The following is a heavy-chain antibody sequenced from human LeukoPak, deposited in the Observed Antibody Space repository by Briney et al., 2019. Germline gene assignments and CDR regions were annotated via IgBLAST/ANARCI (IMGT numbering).Heavy chain of an antibody. V-gene: IGHV1-2*02. D-gene: IGHD3-22*01. CDR1: GYTFTGYY. CDR3: ARVTMIVVDDAFDI. Sequence: GASVTVSCKASGYTFTGYYMHWVRQAPGQGLEWMGWINPNSGGTNYAQKFQGRVTMTRDTSISTAYMELSRLRSDDTAVYYCARVTMIVVDDAFDIWGQGTMVTVSS. CDR2: INPNSGGT. J-gene: IGHJ3*02.